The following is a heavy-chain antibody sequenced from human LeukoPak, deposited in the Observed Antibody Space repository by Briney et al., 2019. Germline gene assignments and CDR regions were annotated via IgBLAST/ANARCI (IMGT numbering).Heavy chain of an antibody. V-gene: IGHV5-51*01. CDR1: GYSFTTYW. CDR3: AKLYCSGGSCHVDY. CDR2: IYPGDSDT. J-gene: IGHJ4*02. Sequence: GESLKISCKGSGYSFTTYWIGWVRQIPGKGLEWMGIIYPGDSDTRYSPSFQGQVTISGDKSISTANLQWGSLRASDTAMYYCAKLYCSGGSCHVDYWGQGTLVTVSS. D-gene: IGHD2-15*01.